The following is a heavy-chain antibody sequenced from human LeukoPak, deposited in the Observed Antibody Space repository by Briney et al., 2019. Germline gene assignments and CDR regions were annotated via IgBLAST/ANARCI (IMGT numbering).Heavy chain of an antibody. D-gene: IGHD2-21*01. Sequence: SETLSLTRTVSGGSIGSYHWIWIRQPPGKGLEWIGYIHYSGSTNYNPSLKSRVTTSVDTSKKQFSLKLRSVTAADTAVYYCARSVSWGLLVRDDAFDIWGQGTMVTVSS. CDR1: GGSIGSYH. CDR3: ARSVSWGLLVRDDAFDI. V-gene: IGHV4-59*08. J-gene: IGHJ3*02. CDR2: IHYSGST.